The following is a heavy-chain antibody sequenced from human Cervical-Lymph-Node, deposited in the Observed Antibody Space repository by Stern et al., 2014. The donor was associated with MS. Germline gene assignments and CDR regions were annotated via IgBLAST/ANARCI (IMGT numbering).Heavy chain of an antibody. J-gene: IGHJ4*02. D-gene: IGHD2-15*01. Sequence: EVQLVESGGGLVQPGGSLRLSCAASGFTFSSYDMHWVRQATGKGLEWVSAIGTAGDTYYPGSVKGRFTISRENAKNSLYLQMTSLRAGDTAVYYCARALGYCSGGSCYYFDYWGQGTLVTVSS. CDR1: GFTFSSYD. CDR2: IGTAGDT. CDR3: ARALGYCSGGSCYYFDY. V-gene: IGHV3-13*01.